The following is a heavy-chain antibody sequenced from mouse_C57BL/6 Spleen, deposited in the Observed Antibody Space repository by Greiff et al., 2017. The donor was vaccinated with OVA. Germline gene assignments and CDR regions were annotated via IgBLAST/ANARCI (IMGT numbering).Heavy chain of an antibody. D-gene: IGHD2-1*01. J-gene: IGHJ4*01. Sequence: VQLLESGPGLVTPSQCLSISCTASGFSLTSYAISWVRQPPGKGLEWLGVIWPGGGTNYYSALIYRLGIIKDNSKTQIYLIMHSLQTDETARYYCGRCGNDCAMDYWGQGTSVTVSS. CDR1: GFSLTSYA. CDR2: IWPGGGT. CDR3: GRCGNDCAMDY. V-gene: IGHV2-9-1*01.